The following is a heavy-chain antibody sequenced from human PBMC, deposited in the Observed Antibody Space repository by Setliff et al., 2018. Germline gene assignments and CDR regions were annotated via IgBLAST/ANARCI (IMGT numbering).Heavy chain of an antibody. CDR3: ARFSYYYYMDG. CDR1: GFTFSSYW. Sequence: PGGSLRLSCAASGFTFSSYWMHWVRQAPGKGLVWVSRMNSEWSRTSYADSVKGRFTISRDNATNRLYLQMNSLRAEDTAVYYCARFSYYYYMDGWGKGTTVTVAS. V-gene: IGHV3-74*01. CDR2: MNSEWSRT. J-gene: IGHJ6*03.